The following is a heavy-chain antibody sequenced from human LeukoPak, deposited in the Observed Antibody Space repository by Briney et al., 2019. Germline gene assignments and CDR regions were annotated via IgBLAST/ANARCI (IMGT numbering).Heavy chain of an antibody. D-gene: IGHD3-22*01. J-gene: IGHJ4*02. Sequence: GSLRLSCAASGFSFTDYAMGWVRQAPEKGLEWISTISDNGGETYYADSVKGRFAISRDNSKNTLFLQMNSLRAEDSAVYYCATDRERDPSVYYLVGGQGTLITVSS. CDR1: GFSFTDYA. V-gene: IGHV3-23*01. CDR3: ATDRERDPSVYYLV. CDR2: ISDNGGET.